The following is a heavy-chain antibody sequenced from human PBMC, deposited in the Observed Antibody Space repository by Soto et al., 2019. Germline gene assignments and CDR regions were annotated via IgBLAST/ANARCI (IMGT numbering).Heavy chain of an antibody. Sequence: PVWSLRLSFAASGFTLSDYYMSWIRQAPGKGLGWVSYISSSSYTNYADSVTARFTISRDNAKNSLYLQMNSLRAEDTAVYYCARDQYVPGTIPPYFYYWGQGTRVRVPS. CDR3: ARDQYVPGTIPPYFYY. CDR1: GFTLSDYY. J-gene: IGHJ4*02. CDR2: ISSSSYT. D-gene: IGHD1-7*01. V-gene: IGHV3-11*06.